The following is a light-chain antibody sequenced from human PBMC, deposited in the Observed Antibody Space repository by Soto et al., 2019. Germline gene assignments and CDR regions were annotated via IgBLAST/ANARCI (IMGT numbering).Light chain of an antibody. V-gene: IGKV3-15*01. Sequence: EIVMTQSPATLSVSPGERATLSCRASQSVSSNLAWYQQKPGQAPSLLIYGASTRATGIPARFSGSGSGTEFTLTISSLQSEDFAVYDCQQYNNWPTFGPGTKVDIK. CDR3: QQYNNWPT. CDR2: GAS. J-gene: IGKJ3*01. CDR1: QSVSSN.